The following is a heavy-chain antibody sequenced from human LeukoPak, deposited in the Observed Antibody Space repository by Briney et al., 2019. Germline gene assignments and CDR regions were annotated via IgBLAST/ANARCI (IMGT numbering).Heavy chain of an antibody. CDR1: GFXFSSFW. J-gene: IGHJ4*02. CDR2: IREDGSDK. Sequence: PGGSLRLSCAASGFXFSSFWIGWVRQAPGKGLEWVASIREDGSDKYYVDSVKGRFTISRDNAKNSLYLQMNSLRAEDTAVHYCARGATGAFNYWGQGTLVTVSS. CDR3: ARGATGAFNY. D-gene: IGHD1-1*01. V-gene: IGHV3-7*04.